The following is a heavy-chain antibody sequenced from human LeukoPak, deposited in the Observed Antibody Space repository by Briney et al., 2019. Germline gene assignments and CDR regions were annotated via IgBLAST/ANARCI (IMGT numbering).Heavy chain of an antibody. V-gene: IGHV4-59*01. CDR2: IYYSGST. Sequence: SETLSLTCTVSGGSISSYYWSWLRQPPGKGLEWIGYIYYSGSTNYNPSLKSRVTISVDTSKNQFSLKLSSVTAADTAVYYCARWMLGNYFDYWGQGTLVTVSS. D-gene: IGHD2-2*03. CDR3: ARWMLGNYFDY. J-gene: IGHJ4*02. CDR1: GGSISSYY.